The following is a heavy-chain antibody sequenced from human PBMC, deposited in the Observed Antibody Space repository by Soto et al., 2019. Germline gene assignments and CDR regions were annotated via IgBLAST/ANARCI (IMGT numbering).Heavy chain of an antibody. Sequence: QLQLQESGPGLVKPSETLSLTCTVSGGSISSSSYYWGWIRQPPGKGLEWIGSIYYSGSTYYNPSLKSRVTISVDTSKNQFSLKLSSVTAADTAVYYCARLRVVDYGGNSGWFDPWGQGTLVTVSS. CDR3: ARLRVVDYGGNSGWFDP. V-gene: IGHV4-39*01. CDR2: IYYSGST. D-gene: IGHD4-17*01. CDR1: GGSISSSSYY. J-gene: IGHJ5*02.